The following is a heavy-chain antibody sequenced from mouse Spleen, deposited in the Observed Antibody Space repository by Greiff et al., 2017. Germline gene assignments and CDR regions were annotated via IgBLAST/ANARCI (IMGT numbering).Heavy chain of an antibody. V-gene: IGHV1-42*01. Sequence: VQLQQSGPELVKPGASVKISCKASGYSFTGYYMNWVKQSPEKSLEWIGEINPSTGGTTYNQKFKAKATLTVDKSSSTAYMQLKSLTSEDSAVYYCARRGGYPAWFAYWGQGTLVTVSA. CDR3: ARRGGYPAWFAY. CDR1: GYSFTGYY. D-gene: IGHD2-2*01. J-gene: IGHJ3*01. CDR2: INPSTGGT.